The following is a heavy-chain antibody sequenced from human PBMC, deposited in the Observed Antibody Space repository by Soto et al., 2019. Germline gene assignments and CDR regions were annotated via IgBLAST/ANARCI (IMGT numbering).Heavy chain of an antibody. CDR3: ARHLSEIAVAAPYYFDY. CDR1: GGSISGSRNY. V-gene: IGHV4-61*05. CDR2: IYYSGST. Sequence: SETLSLTCSVSGGSISGSRNYWGWIRQPPGKGLEWIGYIYYSGSTNYNPSLKSRVTISVDTSKNQFSLKLSSVTAADTAVYYCARHLSEIAVAAPYYFDYWGQGTLVNVSS. J-gene: IGHJ4*02. D-gene: IGHD6-19*01.